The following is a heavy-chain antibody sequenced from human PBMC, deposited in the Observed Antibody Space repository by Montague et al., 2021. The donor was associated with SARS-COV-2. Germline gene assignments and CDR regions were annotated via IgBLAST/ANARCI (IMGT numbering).Heavy chain of an antibody. V-gene: IGHV4-34*01. CDR2: INHSGST. CDR3: AGRPHYYDSSGYYYPGPQRYYFDY. J-gene: IGHJ4*02. Sequence: SETLSLTCAVYGGSFSGYYWCWIRQPPGKGLEWIGEINHSGSTNXNPSLKRRVTISVDTSKNQFSLKLSSVTATDTAVYYCAGRPHYYDSSGYYYPGPQRYYFDYWGQGTLVTVSS. D-gene: IGHD3-22*01. CDR1: GGSFSGYY.